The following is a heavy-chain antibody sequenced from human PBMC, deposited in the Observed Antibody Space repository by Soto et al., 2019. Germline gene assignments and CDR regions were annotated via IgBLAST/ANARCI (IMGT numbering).Heavy chain of an antibody. V-gene: IGHV4-59*01. D-gene: IGHD6-13*01. CDR2: IYYSGST. CDR1: CGSISSYY. J-gene: IGHJ6*02. Sequence: PSETLSLTCTVSCGSISSYYWSWIRQPPGKGLEWIGYIYYSGSTNYNPSLKSRVTISVDTSKNQFPLKLSSVTAADTAVYYCARAASSWPGYYGMDVWGQGTTVTVSS. CDR3: ARAASSWPGYYGMDV.